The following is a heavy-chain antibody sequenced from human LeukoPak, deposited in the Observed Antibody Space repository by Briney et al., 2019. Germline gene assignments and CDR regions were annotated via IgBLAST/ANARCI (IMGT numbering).Heavy chain of an antibody. V-gene: IGHV4-31*03. J-gene: IGHJ4*02. D-gene: IGHD5-12*01. CDR2: IYYSGIT. CDR1: GGSISNDGYY. CDR3: ARYSGTKRDFDY. Sequence: SETLSLTCTVSGGSISNDGYYWSWIRQHPGKGLEWIGYIYYSGITYYNPSLKSRVTISVDTSKNQSSLKLSSVTAADTALYYCARYSGTKRDFDYWGQGTLVTVSS.